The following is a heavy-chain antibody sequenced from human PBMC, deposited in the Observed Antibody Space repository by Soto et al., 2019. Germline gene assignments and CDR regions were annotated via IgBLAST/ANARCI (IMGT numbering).Heavy chain of an antibody. D-gene: IGHD3-16*01. CDR1: GFTFSSHT. J-gene: IGHJ4*02. Sequence: EVDLVESGGGLAKPGGALRLSCTDSGFTFSSHTMKWGRQAPGKGLEWVSSISATGSDIYYGDSVMGRFTISRDNAKNSLHLQLNNLRVEDTAVYYCARGYDVVRVPVAIRVGYFDHWGQGTVVTVSS. CDR3: ARGYDVVRVPVAIRVGYFDH. CDR2: ISATGSDI. V-gene: IGHV3-21*01.